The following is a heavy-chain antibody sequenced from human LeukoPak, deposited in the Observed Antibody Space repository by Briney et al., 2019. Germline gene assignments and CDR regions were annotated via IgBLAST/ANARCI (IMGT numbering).Heavy chain of an antibody. CDR1: GGTFSSYT. Sequence: SVKVSCKASGGTFSSYTISWVRQAPGQGLEWMGRIIPILGIANYAQKFQGRVTITADKYTSTAYMELSSLRSEDTAVYYCARDRGEMATISYYYMDVWGKGTTVTVSS. CDR2: IIPILGIA. J-gene: IGHJ6*03. CDR3: ARDRGEMATISYYYMDV. D-gene: IGHD5-24*01. V-gene: IGHV1-69*04.